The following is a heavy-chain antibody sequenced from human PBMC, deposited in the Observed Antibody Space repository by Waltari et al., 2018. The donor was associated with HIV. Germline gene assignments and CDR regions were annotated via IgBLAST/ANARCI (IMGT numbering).Heavy chain of an antibody. Sequence: EVQLVESGGGLVQPGGSMRLSCAASGFTARSHYMSWVRQAPGKGLEWVSLIYTGGSTYYADSVKGRFTISRDNSKNTLYLQMNSLRAEDTAVYYCASPDTTMVHGHYYFYHMDVWGQGTTVTVSS. J-gene: IGHJ6*02. CDR2: IYTGGST. V-gene: IGHV3-66*01. CDR3: ASPDTTMVHGHYYFYHMDV. CDR1: GFTARSHY. D-gene: IGHD5-18*01.